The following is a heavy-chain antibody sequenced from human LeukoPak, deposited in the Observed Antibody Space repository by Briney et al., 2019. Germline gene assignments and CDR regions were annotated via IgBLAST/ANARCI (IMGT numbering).Heavy chain of an antibody. CDR2: ISAYNGNT. D-gene: IGHD6-13*01. J-gene: IGHJ3*02. Sequence: ASVKVSCKASGYTFTGYYMHWVRQAPGQGLEWMGWISAYNGNTNYAQKLQGRVTMTTDTSTSTAYMELRSLRSDDTAVYYCARVIAAADHDAFDIWGQGTMVTVSS. CDR3: ARVIAAADHDAFDI. CDR1: GYTFTGYY. V-gene: IGHV1-18*04.